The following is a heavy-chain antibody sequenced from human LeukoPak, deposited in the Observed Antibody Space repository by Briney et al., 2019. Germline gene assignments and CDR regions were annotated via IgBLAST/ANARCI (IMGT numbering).Heavy chain of an antibody. V-gene: IGHV4-34*01. D-gene: IGHD3-10*01. CDR3: ARGQGELLAFV. CDR1: GGSFSGYY. CDR2: INHSGST. J-gene: IGHJ6*03. Sequence: PSETLSLTCAVCGGSFSGYYWSWIRQPPGKGLEWIGEINHSGSTNYNPSLKSRVTISVDTSKNQFSLKLSSVTAADTAVYYCARGQGELLAFVWGKGTTVTVSS.